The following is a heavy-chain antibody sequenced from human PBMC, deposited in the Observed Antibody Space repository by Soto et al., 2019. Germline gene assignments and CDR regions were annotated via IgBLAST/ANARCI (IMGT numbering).Heavy chain of an antibody. CDR2: IYWNDDK. CDR1: GFSLSTSGVG. CDR3: PHTRSSDYYGSGSSPPLNWLEP. Sequence: SGPTLVNPTQTLALTCTFSGFSLSTSGVGVGWSRQPPGKALEWLALIYWNDDKRYSPSLKSSLSITKDTSKNQVVLTMTNMDPVETATYYCPHTRSSDYYGSGSSPPLNWLEPWGQGTMVTVSS. J-gene: IGHJ5*02. V-gene: IGHV2-5*01. D-gene: IGHD3-10*01.